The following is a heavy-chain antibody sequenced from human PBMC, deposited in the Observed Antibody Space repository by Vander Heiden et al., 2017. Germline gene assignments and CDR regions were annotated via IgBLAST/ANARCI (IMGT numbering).Heavy chain of an antibody. Sequence: QVQLVESGGGVVQPGRSLRLSCAASGFTFSSYAMHWVRQAPGKGLEWVAVISYDGSNKYYADSVKGRFTISRDNSKNTLYLQMNSLRAEDTAVYYCARDLGAAGTCDYWGQGTLVTVSS. CDR3: ARDLGAAGTCDY. J-gene: IGHJ4*02. D-gene: IGHD6-13*01. CDR2: ISYDGSNK. V-gene: IGHV3-30*04. CDR1: GFTFSSYA.